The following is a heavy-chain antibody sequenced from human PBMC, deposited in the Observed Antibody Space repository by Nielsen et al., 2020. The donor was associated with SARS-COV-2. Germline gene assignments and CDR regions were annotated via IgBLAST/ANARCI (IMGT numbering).Heavy chain of an antibody. D-gene: IGHD5-18*01. J-gene: IGHJ3*02. CDR2: IYPGDSDT. CDR1: GYSFTSYW. CDR3: ARHGSGFVDTAMVTAFDI. V-gene: IGHV5-51*01. Sequence: GESLKISCKGSGYSFTSYWIGWVRQMPGKGLEWMGIIYPGDSDTRYSPSFQGQVTISADKSISTAYLQWSSLKASDTAMYYCARHGSGFVDTAMVTAFDIWGQGTMVTVSS.